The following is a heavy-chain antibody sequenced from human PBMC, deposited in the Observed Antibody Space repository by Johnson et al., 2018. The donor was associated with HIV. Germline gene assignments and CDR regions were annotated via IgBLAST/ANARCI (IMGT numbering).Heavy chain of an antibody. D-gene: IGHD3-16*02. CDR3: ARGIMITFGGVIPNDAFDI. CDR1: GFTFSNYA. V-gene: IGHV3-64*04. Sequence: QVQLVESGGGWVQPGGSVRLSCAASGFTFSNYAMYWVRQAPGKGLEYVSAISTNGFLTYYADSVKGRFIISRDNSKNSLYLQMNSLRAEDTALYYCARGIMITFGGVIPNDAFDIWGQGTMGTVS. CDR2: ISTNGFLT. J-gene: IGHJ3*02.